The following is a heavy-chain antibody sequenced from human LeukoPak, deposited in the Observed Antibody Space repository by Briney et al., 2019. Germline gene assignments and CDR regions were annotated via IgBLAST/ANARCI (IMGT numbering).Heavy chain of an antibody. CDR3: ARDSYISYSRSWPTNWFDP. Sequence: RTGGSPRLSCGASGFTIDDYGMSWVRQAPGKGLEWVSGINWNGGSTGYADSVKGRFTISRDNAKNSLYLQMNSLRAEDTALYHCARDSYISYSRSWPTNWFDPWGQGTLVTVSS. J-gene: IGHJ5*02. V-gene: IGHV3-20*01. CDR1: GFTIDDYG. D-gene: IGHD6-13*01. CDR2: INWNGGST.